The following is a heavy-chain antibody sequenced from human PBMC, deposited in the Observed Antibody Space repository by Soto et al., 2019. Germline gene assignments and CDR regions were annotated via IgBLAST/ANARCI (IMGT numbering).Heavy chain of an antibody. CDR1: GYSFMSYW. CDR3: ARQGGSSGYFNWFDP. D-gene: IGHD3-22*01. Sequence: PGESLKISCKGSGYSFMSYWIGWVRQMPGKGLEWMGIIYPGGSDIRYSPSFQGQVTISADKSISTAYLQWSSLKASDTAMYYCARQGGSSGYFNWFDPWGQGTLVTVSS. CDR2: IYPGGSDI. V-gene: IGHV5-51*01. J-gene: IGHJ5*02.